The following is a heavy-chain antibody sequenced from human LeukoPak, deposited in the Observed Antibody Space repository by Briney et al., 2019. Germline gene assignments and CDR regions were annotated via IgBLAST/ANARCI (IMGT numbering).Heavy chain of an antibody. D-gene: IGHD2-2*01. J-gene: IGHJ4*02. CDR2: IIPIFGTA. CDR1: GGTFTSYA. Sequence: SVKVSCKASGGTFTSYAISWVRQAPGQGLEWMGGIIPIFGTANYAQKFQGRVTITTDESTSTAYMELSSLRSEDTAVYYCASTLGRYCSSTSCYYYFDYWGQGTLVTVSS. V-gene: IGHV1-69*05. CDR3: ASTLGRYCSSTSCYYYFDY.